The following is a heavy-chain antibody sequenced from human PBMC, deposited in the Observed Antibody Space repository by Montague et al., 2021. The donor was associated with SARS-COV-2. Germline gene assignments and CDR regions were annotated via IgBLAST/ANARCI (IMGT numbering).Heavy chain of an antibody. J-gene: IGHJ5*02. V-gene: IGHV4-39*01. Sequence: SETLSLTCTVSGGSISSSRYYWGWIRQPPGKGLEWIGSIYYSGRTYYNPSLKSRVTISVDSSKNQFSLKLSSVTAADTAVYYCASAGLQIWSRRWFDPWGQGTLVTVSS. CDR1: GGSISSSRYY. CDR3: ASAGLQIWSRRWFDP. CDR2: IYYSGRT. D-gene: IGHD5-18*01.